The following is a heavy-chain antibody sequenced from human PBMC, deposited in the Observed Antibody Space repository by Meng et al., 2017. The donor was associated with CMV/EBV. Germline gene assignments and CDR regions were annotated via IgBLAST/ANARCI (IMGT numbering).Heavy chain of an antibody. J-gene: IGHJ6*02. Sequence: LSLTCAASGFTFSSYWMSWVRQAPGKGLEWVANIKQDGSEKYYVDSVKGRFTISRDNAKNSLYLQMNSLRAEDTAVYYCARDTKTYYDFWSGPSGYGMDVWGQGTTVTVS. D-gene: IGHD3-3*01. CDR1: GFTFSSYW. V-gene: IGHV3-7*01. CDR2: IKQDGSEK. CDR3: ARDTKTYYDFWSGPSGYGMDV.